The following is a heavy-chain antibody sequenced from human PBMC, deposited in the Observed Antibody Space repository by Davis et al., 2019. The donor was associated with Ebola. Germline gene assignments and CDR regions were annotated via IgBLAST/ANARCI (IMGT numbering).Heavy chain of an antibody. CDR1: GYPFSNYG. D-gene: IGHD7-27*01. CDR3: ARARLGRDYGMDV. V-gene: IGHV1-18*01. CDR2: ISGFTGYT. Sequence: ASVKVSCKASGYPFSNYGISWVRRAPGQGLEWMGWISGFTGYTNYADNVQGRVTMTTDTSTSTAYMELSSLRSEDTAVYYCARARLGRDYGMDVWGQGTTVTVSS. J-gene: IGHJ6*02.